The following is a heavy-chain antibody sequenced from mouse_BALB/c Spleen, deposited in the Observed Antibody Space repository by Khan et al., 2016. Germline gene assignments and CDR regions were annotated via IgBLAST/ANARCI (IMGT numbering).Heavy chain of an antibody. CDR2: INPGSGGT. D-gene: IGHD2-3*01. V-gene: IGHV1-54*01. J-gene: IGHJ4*01. CDR3: ARYDGNYYAMDY. CDR1: GYAFTNYL. Sequence: QVRLQQSGAELVRPGTSVKVSCKASGYAFTNYLIEWVKQRPGQGLEWIGVINPGSGGTNYNEKFKGKATLTADKSSSTAYMQLSSLTSDDSAVYFCARYDGNYYAMDYGGQGTSVTVSS.